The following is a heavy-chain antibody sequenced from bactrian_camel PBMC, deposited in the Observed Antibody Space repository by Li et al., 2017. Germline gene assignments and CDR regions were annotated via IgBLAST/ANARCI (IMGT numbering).Heavy chain of an antibody. CDR3: AGDRSYGAWYMESQYKY. CDR1: AHFDS. V-gene: IGHV3S53*01. J-gene: IGHJ4*01. Sequence: HVQLVESGGGSVQAGGSMRLSCAAVAHFDSMGWFRQTPGMEREGVAAIDADGSTSYADSVKGRFTISRESGKNTVHLQMNSLMPEDSGVYYCAGDRSYGAWYMESQYKYWGRGTQVTVS. D-gene: IGHD6*01. CDR2: IDADGST.